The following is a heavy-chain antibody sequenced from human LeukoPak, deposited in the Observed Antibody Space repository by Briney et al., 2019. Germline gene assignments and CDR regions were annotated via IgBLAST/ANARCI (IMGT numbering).Heavy chain of an antibody. D-gene: IGHD2-2*01. V-gene: IGHV1-24*01. J-gene: IGHJ6*03. CDR1: GYTLTELS. CDR3: ATGDPTVVPAAAIGGWYYYYYMDV. Sequence: ASVKVSCKVSGYTLTELSMHWVRQAPGKGLEWMGGFDPEDGETIYAQKFQGRVTMTEDTSTDTAYMELSSLRSEDTAVYYCATGDPTVVPAAAIGGWYYYYYMDVWGKGTTVTVSS. CDR2: FDPEDGET.